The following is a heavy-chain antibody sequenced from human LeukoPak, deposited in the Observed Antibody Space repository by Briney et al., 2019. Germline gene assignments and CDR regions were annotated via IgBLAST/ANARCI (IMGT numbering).Heavy chain of an antibody. CDR1: GFTFSSYW. D-gene: IGHD3-3*01. J-gene: IGHJ4*02. CDR2: INSDGSST. V-gene: IGHV3-74*01. CDR3: ARAWDFWRGPPRY. Sequence: GGSLRLSCAASGFTFSSYWMHWVRQAPGKGLVWVSRINSDGSSTSYADSVKGRFTISRDNAKNTLYLQMNSLRAEDTAVYYCARAWDFWRGPPRYWGQGTLVTVSS.